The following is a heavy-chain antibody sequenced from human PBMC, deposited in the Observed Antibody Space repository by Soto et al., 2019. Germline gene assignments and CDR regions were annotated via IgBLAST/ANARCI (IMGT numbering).Heavy chain of an antibody. CDR2: ISASGATI. D-gene: IGHD3-10*01. V-gene: IGHV3-48*03. CDR1: GFTFSDYE. Sequence: GGSLRLSFAASGFTFSDYEVNWVRQAPGKGLEWISYISASGATIHYADSVRVRLTISRDNAKNSVYLQMNSLRAEDTGVYYCAKDYFGMGVWGQGTTVTVSS. CDR3: AKDYFGMGV. J-gene: IGHJ6*02.